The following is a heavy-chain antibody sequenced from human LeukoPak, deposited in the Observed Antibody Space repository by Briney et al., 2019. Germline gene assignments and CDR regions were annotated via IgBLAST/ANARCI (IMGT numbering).Heavy chain of an antibody. CDR3: AKDPYGSGSYNDAFDI. CDR2: IRYDGSSK. V-gene: IGHV3-30*02. D-gene: IGHD3-10*01. J-gene: IGHJ3*02. CDR1: GFTFSSYG. Sequence: GGSLRLSCAASGFTFSSYGMHWVRQAPGKGLEWVAFIRYDGSSKYYADSVKGRFTISRDNSKNTLYLQMNSLRAEDTAVYYCAKDPYGSGSYNDAFDIWGQGTMVTVSS.